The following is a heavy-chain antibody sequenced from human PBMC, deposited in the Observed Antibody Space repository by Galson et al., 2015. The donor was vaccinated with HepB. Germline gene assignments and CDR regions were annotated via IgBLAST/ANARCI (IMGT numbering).Heavy chain of an antibody. CDR1: GFTFSNYW. J-gene: IGHJ6*02. CDR3: ARRADRHGMDV. CDR2: IKKDGSEV. D-gene: IGHD1-26*01. V-gene: IGHV3-7*03. Sequence: SLRLSCAGYGFTFSNYWMRRVRQAAGKGLEWVATIKKDGSEVYYVDSVKGRFTISRDNAKSSLYLQMNSLRAEDTAVYYCARRADRHGMDVWGQGTTVAVSS.